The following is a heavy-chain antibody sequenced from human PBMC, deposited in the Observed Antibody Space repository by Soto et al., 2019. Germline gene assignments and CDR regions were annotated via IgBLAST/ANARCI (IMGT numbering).Heavy chain of an antibody. Sequence: SGPTLVKPTQTLTLTCTFSGFSLSTSGVGVGWIRQPPGKALEWLALIYWNDDKRYSPSLKSRLTITKDTSKNQVVLTMTNMDPVDTATYYCAHIGGGVQGILTAHSPNWYFDLWGRGTLVTVSS. CDR1: GFSLSTSGVG. CDR3: AHIGGGVQGILTAHSPNWYFDL. V-gene: IGHV2-5*01. J-gene: IGHJ2*01. D-gene: IGHD3-9*01. CDR2: IYWNDDK.